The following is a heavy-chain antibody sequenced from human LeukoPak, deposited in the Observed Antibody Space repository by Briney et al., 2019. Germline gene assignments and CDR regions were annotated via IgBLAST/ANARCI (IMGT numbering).Heavy chain of an antibody. Sequence: PSETLSLTCTASGAPISSYYWSWIRQPAGKGLEWIGRIYISGSTKYNPSLKSRVTMSVDTSKNHFSLKLRSVTAADTAIYYCARDLVDSSGSNWFDPWGQGTLVTVSS. V-gene: IGHV4-4*07. CDR2: IYISGST. CDR3: ARDLVDSSGSNWFDP. CDR1: GAPISSYY. D-gene: IGHD6-19*01. J-gene: IGHJ5*02.